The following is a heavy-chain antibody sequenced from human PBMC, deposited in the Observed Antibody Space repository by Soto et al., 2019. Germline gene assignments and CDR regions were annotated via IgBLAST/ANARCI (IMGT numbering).Heavy chain of an antibody. CDR3: AKATATGGGAFDF. Sequence: WGSLRLSCAASGFICSSYDMSWVRQAPGKGLDWVSTILAGGSTYYADSVKGRFTISRDRSTNTVFLRMNSLTAGDTAVYYCAKATATGGGAFDFCGQGTMVTVSS. CDR1: GFICSSYD. CDR2: ILAGGST. J-gene: IGHJ3*01. V-gene: IGHV3-23*01. D-gene: IGHD2-8*02.